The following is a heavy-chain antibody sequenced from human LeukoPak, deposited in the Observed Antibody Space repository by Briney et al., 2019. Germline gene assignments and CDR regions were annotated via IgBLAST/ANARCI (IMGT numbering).Heavy chain of an antibody. J-gene: IGHJ4*02. CDR1: GFTVSSNY. CDR3: ARITYYYDSSGYYRFYYFDY. V-gene: IGHV3-53*01. Sequence: GGSLRLSCAASGFTVSSNYMSWVRQAPGKGLEWVSVIYSGGSTYYADSVKGRFTISRDNSKNTLYLQMNSLRAEDTAVYYCARITYYYDSSGYYRFYYFDYWAREPWSPSP. D-gene: IGHD3-22*01. CDR2: IYSGGST.